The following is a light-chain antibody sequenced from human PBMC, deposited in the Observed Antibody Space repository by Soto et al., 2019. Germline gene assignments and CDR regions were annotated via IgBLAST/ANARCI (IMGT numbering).Light chain of an antibody. CDR1: QSIGSW. CDR3: QQYNSYST. CDR2: KAS. J-gene: IGKJ1*01. Sequence: DIQMTQSPSTLSAFVGDRVTITCRASQSIGSWLAWYQQKPGKAPKLLIYKASSLESGVPSRFSGSGSGTEFTPTISSLQPDDFATYYCQQYNSYSTFGQGTKVEIK. V-gene: IGKV1-5*03.